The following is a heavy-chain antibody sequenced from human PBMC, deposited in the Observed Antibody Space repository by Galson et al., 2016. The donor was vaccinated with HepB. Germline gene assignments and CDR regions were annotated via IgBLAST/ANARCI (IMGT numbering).Heavy chain of an antibody. D-gene: IGHD4/OR15-4a*01. CDR2: IYSGGTT. Sequence: SLRLSCAASGVTVGNNYVNWVRQAPGKGLEWVSLIYSGGTTQYADSVRGRFTISRDSSKNTLYLQMTSLRAEDTAVYYCARDPPGGGAWGQGTLVTVSS. V-gene: IGHV3-66*01. CDR3: ARDPPGGGA. J-gene: IGHJ4*02. CDR1: GVTVGNNY.